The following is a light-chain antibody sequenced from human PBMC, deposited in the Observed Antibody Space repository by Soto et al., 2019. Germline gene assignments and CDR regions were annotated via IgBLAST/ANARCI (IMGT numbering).Light chain of an antibody. Sequence: EIVLTQSPGTLSLSPGERATLSCRASQSVSSSYLAWYQQKPGQAPRLLIYGASSRATGIPDRFSGSGSGTYFTLTIRRLEPEDFAVYYCQQYGSSPQTFGQGTRLEIK. J-gene: IGKJ5*01. CDR1: QSVSSSY. V-gene: IGKV3-20*01. CDR3: QQYGSSPQT. CDR2: GAS.